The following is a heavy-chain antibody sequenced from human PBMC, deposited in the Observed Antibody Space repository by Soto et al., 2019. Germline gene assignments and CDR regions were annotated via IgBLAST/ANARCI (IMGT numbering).Heavy chain of an antibody. J-gene: IGHJ6*02. Sequence: SETLSLTCAVYGGSFSGYYWSWIRQPPGKGLEWIGEINHSGSTNYNPSLKSRVTISVDTSKNQFSLKLSSVTAADTAVYYCARGALLRRYGDYGNYYYGMDVWGQGTTVTVSS. CDR2: INHSGST. D-gene: IGHD4-17*01. V-gene: IGHV4-34*01. CDR1: GGSFSGYY. CDR3: ARGALLRRYGDYGNYYYGMDV.